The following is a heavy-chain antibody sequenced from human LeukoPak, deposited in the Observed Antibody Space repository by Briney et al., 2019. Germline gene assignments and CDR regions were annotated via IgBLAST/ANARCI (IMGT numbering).Heavy chain of an antibody. J-gene: IGHJ4*02. D-gene: IGHD6-19*01. V-gene: IGHV3-23*01. Sequence: GGSLRLSCAASGFTFSNYAMSWVRQAPGKGLEWVSSIHYSGGSTYYADSVKGRFTISRDNSKNTLYLQMNSLRAEDTAVYYCAKVSVPGTDKASDYWGQGTLVTVSS. CDR1: GFTFSNYA. CDR2: IHYSGGST. CDR3: AKVSVPGTDKASDY.